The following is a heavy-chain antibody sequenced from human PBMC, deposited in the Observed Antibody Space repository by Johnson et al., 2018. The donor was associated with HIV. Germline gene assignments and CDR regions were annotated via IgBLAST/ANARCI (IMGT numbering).Heavy chain of an antibody. CDR1: GFTFSSYA. J-gene: IGHJ3*02. D-gene: IGHD4-23*01. CDR2: ISYDGSKK. V-gene: IGHV3-30-3*01. CDR3: AKDRATVVPLRRDAFDI. Sequence: QMQLVESGGGVVQPGRSLRLSCAASGFTFSSYAMHWVRQAPGKGLEWVAVISYDGSKKYYADSVKGRLTISRDNSKNTLYLQMNSLRAEDTAVYYCAKDRATVVPLRRDAFDIWGQGTMVTVSS.